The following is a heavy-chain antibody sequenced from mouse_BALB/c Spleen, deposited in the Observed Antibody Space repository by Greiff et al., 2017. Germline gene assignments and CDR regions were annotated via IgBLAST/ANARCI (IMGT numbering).Heavy chain of an antibody. J-gene: IGHJ4*01. CDR3: ARSGGLRRAMDY. D-gene: IGHD2-4*01. Sequence: VQLKESGGGLVQPGGSRKLSCAASGFTFSSFGMHWVRQAPEKGLEWVAYISSGSSTIYYADTVKGRFTISRDNPKNTLFLQMTSLRSEDTAMYYCARSGGLRRAMDYWGQGTSVTVSS. CDR2: ISSGSSTI. V-gene: IGHV5-17*02. CDR1: GFTFSSFG.